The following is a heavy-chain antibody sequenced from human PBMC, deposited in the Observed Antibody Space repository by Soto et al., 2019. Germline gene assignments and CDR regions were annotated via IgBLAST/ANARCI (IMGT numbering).Heavy chain of an antibody. Sequence: ASVKVSCKASGYTFTSYAMHWVRQAPGQRLEWMGWINAGNGNTKYSQKFQGRVTITRDTSASTAYMELSSLRSEDTAVYYCAAGGTGTTEPWSWFDPWGQGTLVTVSS. V-gene: IGHV1-3*01. CDR3: AAGGTGTTEPWSWFDP. CDR1: GYTFTSYA. CDR2: INAGNGNT. J-gene: IGHJ5*02. D-gene: IGHD1-1*01.